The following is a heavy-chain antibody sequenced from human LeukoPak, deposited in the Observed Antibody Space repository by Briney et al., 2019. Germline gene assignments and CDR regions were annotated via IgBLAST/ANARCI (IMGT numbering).Heavy chain of an antibody. CDR2: INPKSGGT. CDR3: AREPRGYYFDSSGYYYFDY. V-gene: IGHV1-2*02. D-gene: IGHD3-22*01. J-gene: IGHJ4*02. CDR1: GYNFSDYY. Sequence: ASAKVSCKASGYNFSDYYMHWVRHAPGQGLEWMGCINPKSGGTNSAQNFQGRVTMTRDPSISTAYMELSRLRPDDTAVYYCAREPRGYYFDSSGYYYFDYCGQGTLVTVSS.